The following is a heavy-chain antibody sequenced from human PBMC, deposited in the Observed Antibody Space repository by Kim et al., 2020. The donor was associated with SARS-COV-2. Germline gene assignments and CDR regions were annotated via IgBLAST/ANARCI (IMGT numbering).Heavy chain of an antibody. D-gene: IGHD6-19*01. CDR1: GFTFDHSA. J-gene: IGHJ4*02. V-gene: IGHV3-43*02. CDR3: VRASGWLPRY. CDR2: ISGNGETK. Sequence: GSLRLSCAASGFTFDHSAMHWVRQAPGRGLEWVSLISGNGETKYYADSVEGRFTISIDNSKSSLYLQMNSLRNEDTALYYCVRASGWLPRYWGQGTLVTVSS.